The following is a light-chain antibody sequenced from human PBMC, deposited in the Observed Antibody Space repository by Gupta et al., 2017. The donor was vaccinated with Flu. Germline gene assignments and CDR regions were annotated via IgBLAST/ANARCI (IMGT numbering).Light chain of an antibody. Sequence: SITISCTGTSSDVGGYNYVSWYQQNPVKAPKLLIYEVSNRPSGVSNRFSGSKSGNTASLTISGLQAEDEADYYCSSYTSSTVVFGGGTKLTVL. CDR2: EVS. CDR3: SSYTSSTVV. V-gene: IGLV2-14*01. CDR1: SSDVGGYNY. J-gene: IGLJ2*01.